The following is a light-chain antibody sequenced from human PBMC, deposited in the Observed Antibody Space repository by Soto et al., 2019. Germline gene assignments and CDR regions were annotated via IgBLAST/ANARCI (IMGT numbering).Light chain of an antibody. Sequence: DIQMTQSPSTLSASVGDRVTITCRASQSISSWLAWYQQKPGKAPKVLIYKASTLESGVPSSFSGRGSGTEFTLTISSLQPDDFATYYCQQYSTSSPAFGQGTKVEIK. CDR3: QQYSTSSPA. V-gene: IGKV1-5*03. CDR1: QSISSW. J-gene: IGKJ1*01. CDR2: KAS.